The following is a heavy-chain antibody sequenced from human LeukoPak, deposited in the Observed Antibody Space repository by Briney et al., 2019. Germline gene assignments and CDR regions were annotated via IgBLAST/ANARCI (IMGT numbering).Heavy chain of an antibody. D-gene: IGHD2-15*01. Sequence: GGSLRVSCAASGYTLSSYAMSWVRQGPGKGLEWVSAISVSGITYHADSVKRRFTISRDSSKHTLYLQMNSLRAGDAAVYYCAKAPVTSCSGAYCYPFDYWSQGTLVTVSS. J-gene: IGHJ4*02. CDR1: GYTLSSYA. CDR2: ISVSGIT. V-gene: IGHV3-23*01. CDR3: AKAPVTSCSGAYCYPFDY.